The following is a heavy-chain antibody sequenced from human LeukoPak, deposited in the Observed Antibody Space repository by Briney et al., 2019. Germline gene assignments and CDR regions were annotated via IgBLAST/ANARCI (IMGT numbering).Heavy chain of an antibody. D-gene: IGHD3-3*01. J-gene: IGHJ6*02. CDR3: ARGDGFLEWLSHYYYGMDV. CDR1: GFTFSSYS. V-gene: IGHV3-21*04. Sequence: GGSLRLSCAASGFTFSSYSMNWVRQAPGKGLEWVSSISSSSSYIYYADSVKGRFTISRDNAKNSLYLQMNSLRAEDTAVYYCARGDGFLEWLSHYYYGMDVWGQGTTVTVSS. CDR2: ISSSSSYI.